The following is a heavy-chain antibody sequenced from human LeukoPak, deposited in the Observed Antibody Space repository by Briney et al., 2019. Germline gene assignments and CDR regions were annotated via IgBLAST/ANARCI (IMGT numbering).Heavy chain of an antibody. D-gene: IGHD5-18*01. V-gene: IGHV3-23*01. Sequence: GGSLRLSCAASEFTFSSYAIHWVRQAPGEGLEWVSAISGSGDRTYYADSVRGRFTISSDNSKNTLYLQMNSLRAEDTAVYYCARDITAMVPYSWGQGTLVTVSS. CDR2: ISGSGDRT. CDR1: EFTFSSYA. J-gene: IGHJ5*02. CDR3: ARDITAMVPYS.